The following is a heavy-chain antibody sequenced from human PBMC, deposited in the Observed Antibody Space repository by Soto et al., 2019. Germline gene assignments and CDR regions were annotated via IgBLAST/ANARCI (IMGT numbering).Heavy chain of an antibody. J-gene: IGHJ4*02. V-gene: IGHV3-23*01. Sequence: PVGSLRLSCAASGFTFSSYAMSWVRQAPGKGLEWVSAISGSGGSTYYADSVKGRFTISRDNSKNTPYLQMNSLRAEDTAVYYCAKDVGYQLLDGGDYWGQGTLVTVSS. CDR3: AKDVGYQLLDGGDY. CDR1: GFTFSSYA. D-gene: IGHD2-2*01. CDR2: ISGSGGST.